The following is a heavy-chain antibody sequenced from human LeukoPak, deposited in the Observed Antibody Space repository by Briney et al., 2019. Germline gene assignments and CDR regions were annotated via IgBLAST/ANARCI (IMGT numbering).Heavy chain of an antibody. V-gene: IGHV3-33*01. D-gene: IGHD6-13*01. CDR2: IWYDGSNK. J-gene: IGHJ6*02. CDR1: GFRFGSHA. Sequence: GGSLRLSCAASGFRFGSHAVHWVRQAPGKGLEWLAQIWYDGSNKYYVDSVKGRFTTSRDNSKNTVYLQMNSLRAEDTAVYFCARDGQQLAPYAMDVWGQGTTVTVSS. CDR3: ARDGQQLAPYAMDV.